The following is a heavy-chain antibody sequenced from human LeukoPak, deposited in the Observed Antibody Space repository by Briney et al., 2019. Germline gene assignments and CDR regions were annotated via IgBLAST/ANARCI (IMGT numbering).Heavy chain of an antibody. CDR1: GYTFTSYD. V-gene: IGHV1-8*03. D-gene: IGHD2-2*01. CDR3: ARAKCSSTSCYDDAFDI. J-gene: IGHJ3*02. Sequence: ASVKVPCKASGYTFTSYDINWVRQATGQGLEWMGWMNPNSGNTGYAQKFQGRVTITRNTSISTAYMELSSLRSEDTAVYYCARAKCSSTSCYDDAFDIWGQGTMVTVSS. CDR2: MNPNSGNT.